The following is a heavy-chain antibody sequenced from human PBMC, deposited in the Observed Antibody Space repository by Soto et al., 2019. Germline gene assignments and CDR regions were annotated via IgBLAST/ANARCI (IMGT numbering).Heavy chain of an antibody. CDR1: GFTFSSYA. J-gene: IGHJ6*02. V-gene: IGHV3-30-3*01. CDR2: ISYDGSNK. Sequence: GGSLRLSCAASGFTFSSYAMHWVRQAPGKGLEWVAVISYDGSNKYYADSVKGRFTISRDNSKNTLYLQMNSLRAEDTAVYDCARASYYGSGSLSVFYYYYYGMDVWGQGTTVTVSS. D-gene: IGHD3-10*01. CDR3: ARASYYGSGSLSVFYYYYYGMDV.